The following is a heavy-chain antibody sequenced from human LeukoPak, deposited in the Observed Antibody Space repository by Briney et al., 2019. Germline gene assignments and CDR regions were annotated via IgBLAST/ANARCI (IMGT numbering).Heavy chain of an antibody. CDR1: GGSISSSSYY. Sequence: SETLSLTCTVSGGSISSSSYYWGWIRQPPGKGLEWIGSIYYSGSTYYNPSLKRRVTISVDTSKNQFSLKLISVTAADTAVYYCARLPSPDYDFWSGYFNNWFDPWGQGTLVTVSS. CDR2: IYYSGST. V-gene: IGHV4-39*01. J-gene: IGHJ5*02. D-gene: IGHD3-3*01. CDR3: ARLPSPDYDFWSGYFNNWFDP.